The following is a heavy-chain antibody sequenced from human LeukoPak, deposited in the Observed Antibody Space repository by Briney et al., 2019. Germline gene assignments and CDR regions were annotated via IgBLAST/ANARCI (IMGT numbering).Heavy chain of an antibody. D-gene: IGHD4-23*01. J-gene: IGHJ4*02. CDR3: ARVYDYGGNSN. Sequence: KPSETLSLTCTVSGGSISSYYWSWIRQPPGKGLQWIGYIYYSGSTYYNPSLKSRVTISVDTSKNQFSLKLSPVTAADTAVYYCARVYDYGGNSNWGQGTPVTVSS. CDR2: IYYSGST. V-gene: IGHV4-59*12. CDR1: GGSISSYY.